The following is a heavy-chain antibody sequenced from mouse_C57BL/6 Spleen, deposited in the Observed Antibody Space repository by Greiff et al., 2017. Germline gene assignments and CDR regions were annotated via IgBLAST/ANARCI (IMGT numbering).Heavy chain of an antibody. CDR2: FHPYNDDT. V-gene: IGHV1-47*01. CDR3: GRSVGAESFDY. J-gene: IGHJ2*01. D-gene: IGHD1-1*01. Sequence: QVQLQQPGAELVKPGASVKMSCKASGYTFTTYPIEWMKQNPGKSLEWIGNFHPYNDDTKYNEKFKGKATLTVEKSSSTAYLELSRLTSDDSAVDCCGRSVGAESFDYWGQGTTLTVSS. CDR1: GYTFTTYP.